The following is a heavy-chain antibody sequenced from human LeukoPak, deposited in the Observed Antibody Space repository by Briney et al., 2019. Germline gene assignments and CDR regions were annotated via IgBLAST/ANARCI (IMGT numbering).Heavy chain of an antibody. Sequence: PSETLSLTRTVSGVPISRYYWSWIQQPPPKGLEWIGYIYYIGSTNYHPPLKKRATIPVDTSKNQFSLQLSSVTAADTPGYYCARVAPKSGGSWVIDCWGQGSLVTVSS. D-gene: IGHD2-15*01. CDR3: ARVAPKSGGSWVIDC. V-gene: IGHV4-59*12. CDR2: IYYIGST. CDR1: GVPISRYY. J-gene: IGHJ4*02.